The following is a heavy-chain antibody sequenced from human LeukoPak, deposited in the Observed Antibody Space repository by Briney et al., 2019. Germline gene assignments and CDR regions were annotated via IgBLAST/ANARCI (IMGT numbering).Heavy chain of an antibody. CDR3: ARVIAVAYGAEYFQH. D-gene: IGHD6-19*01. CDR2: IYYSGST. Sequence: PSETLSLTCTVSGGSFSSYYWTWIRQPPGKGLEWIGYIYYSGSTYYNPSLRSRVTISVDTSKNQFSLKLSSVTAADTAVYYCARVIAVAYGAEYFQHWGQGTLVTVSS. V-gene: IGHV4-59*08. J-gene: IGHJ1*01. CDR1: GGSFSSYY.